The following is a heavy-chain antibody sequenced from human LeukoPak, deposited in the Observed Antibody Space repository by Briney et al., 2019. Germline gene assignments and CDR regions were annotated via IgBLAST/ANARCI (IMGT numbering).Heavy chain of an antibody. CDR1: GFTFSSYA. D-gene: IGHD3-16*01. J-gene: IGHJ3*02. CDR3: ARDHYVDAFDI. V-gene: IGHV3-23*01. CDR2: ISGSGGST. Sequence: GGSLRLSCAASGFTFSSYAMSWVRQAPGEGLEWVSAISGSGGSTYYADAVKGRFTISRDNSKNTLYLQMNSLRAGDTAGYYCARDHYVDAFDIWGQGTMVTVSS.